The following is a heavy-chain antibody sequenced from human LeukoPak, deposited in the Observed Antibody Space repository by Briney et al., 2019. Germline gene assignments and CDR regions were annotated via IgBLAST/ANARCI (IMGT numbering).Heavy chain of an antibody. Sequence: SETLSLTCTVSGDSINSGYYWGWIRQPPEKGLEWIGTINHSESTYYNPSLKSRVTISVDMSKNQFSLKLSSVTAADTAVYYCARGPNYGDYHQGDYYYYGVDVWGQGTTVTVSS. CDR2: INHSEST. CDR1: GDSINSGYY. V-gene: IGHV4-38-2*02. J-gene: IGHJ6*02. CDR3: ARGPNYGDYHQGDYYYYGVDV. D-gene: IGHD4-17*01.